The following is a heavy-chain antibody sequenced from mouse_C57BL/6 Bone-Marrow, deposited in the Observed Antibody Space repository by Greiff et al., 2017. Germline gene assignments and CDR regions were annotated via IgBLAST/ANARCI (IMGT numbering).Heavy chain of an antibody. V-gene: IGHV1-54*01. Sequence: QVPLQQSGAELVRPGTSVKVSCKASGSAFTNYLIEWVKQRPGQGLEWIGVINPGSGGTNYNATFKGTATLTADTSSSTAYRQLSSLTSEDAAVYCCARGWLPILFYAMDYWGKGTSVTVSS. CDR3: ARGWLPILFYAMDY. CDR1: GSAFTNYL. CDR2: INPGSGGT. D-gene: IGHD2-2*01. J-gene: IGHJ4*01.